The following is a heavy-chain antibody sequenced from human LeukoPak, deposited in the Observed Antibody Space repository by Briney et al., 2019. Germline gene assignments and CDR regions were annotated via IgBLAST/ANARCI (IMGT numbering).Heavy chain of an antibody. CDR1: GYTFTGYY. CDR3: ARDNCSGGSCDWFDP. V-gene: IGHV1-2*06. J-gene: IGHJ5*02. D-gene: IGHD2-15*01. CDR2: INPNSGGT. Sequence: ASVKVSCKASGYTFTGYYMHWVRQAPGQGLEWMGRINPNSGGTNYAQKFQGRVTMTRDTSISPAYMELSRLRSDDTAVYYCARDNCSGGSCDWFDPWGQGTLVTVSS.